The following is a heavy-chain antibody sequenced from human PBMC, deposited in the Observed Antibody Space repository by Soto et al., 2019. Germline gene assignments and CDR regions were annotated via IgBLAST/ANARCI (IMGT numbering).Heavy chain of an antibody. CDR2: IYYSGST. CDR3: ARRGGEYYFDS. V-gene: IGHV4-59*08. Sequence: QVHLQESGPGLVKPSETLSLTCTVSGGSMNDYYWSWIRQPPGKGLEWIGYIYYSGSTYYSPSLKSRATISVDTSKNQFILRLSSVTAADTAVYYFARRGGEYYFDSWGQGTLGTVSS. J-gene: IGHJ4*02. CDR1: GGSMNDYY.